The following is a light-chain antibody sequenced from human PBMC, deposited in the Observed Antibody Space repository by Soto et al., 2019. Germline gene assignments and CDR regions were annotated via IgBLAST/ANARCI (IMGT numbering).Light chain of an antibody. V-gene: IGLV4-69*01. CDR3: QTWGTDVV. CDR2: LNNDGSH. J-gene: IGLJ2*01. CDR1: TGHSSYA. Sequence: QAVVTQSPSASASLGASVKLTCTLSTGHSSYAIAWHQQQPEKGPRYLMKLNNDGSHSKGDGIPDRFSGSSSGAQRYLTISGLQSQDEADYYCQTWGTDVVFGGGTKVTVL.